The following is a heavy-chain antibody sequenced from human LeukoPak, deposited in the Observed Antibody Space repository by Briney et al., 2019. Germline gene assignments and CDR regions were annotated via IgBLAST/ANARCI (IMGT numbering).Heavy chain of an antibody. CDR2: IFYSGST. J-gene: IGHJ3*02. CDR1: GGSISSYW. D-gene: IGHD2-21*02. Sequence: SETLSLTCTVSGGSISSYWWSWIRQPPGKGLEYIGYIFYSGSTNYNPSLKSRVTISVDTSKIHSSLRLRSLTAPDTAVYYCARRGGDHAFDIWGQGTMVTVSS. V-gene: IGHV4-59*08. CDR3: ARRGGDHAFDI.